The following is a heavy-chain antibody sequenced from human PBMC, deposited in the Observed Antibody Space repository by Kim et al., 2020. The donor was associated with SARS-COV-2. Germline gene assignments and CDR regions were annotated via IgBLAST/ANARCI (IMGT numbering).Heavy chain of an antibody. CDR2: ISYDGSNK. J-gene: IGHJ6*02. V-gene: IGHV3-30*04. CDR1: GFTFSSYA. CDR3: ARGRSVLRYFDWSNSLGGMDV. D-gene: IGHD3-9*01. Sequence: GGSLRLSCAASGFTFSSYAMHWVRQAPGKGLEWVAVISYDGSNKYYADSVKGRFTISRDNSKNTLYLQMNSLRAEDTAVYYCARGRSVLRYFDWSNSLGGMDVWGQGTTVTVSS.